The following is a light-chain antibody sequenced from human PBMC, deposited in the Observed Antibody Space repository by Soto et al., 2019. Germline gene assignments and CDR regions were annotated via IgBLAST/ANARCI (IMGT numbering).Light chain of an antibody. CDR3: QQYNSYRA. CDR1: QSIDTW. J-gene: IGKJ1*01. V-gene: IGKV1-5*03. CDR2: KAS. Sequence: DIQRTQSPSILSASVGNRVTITFRASQSIDTWLAWHQQKPGKAPKLLISKASNLENGVPSRFSGSGSGTEFTLTISSLQPDDFATYYCQQYNSYRAFGQGTKVDIK.